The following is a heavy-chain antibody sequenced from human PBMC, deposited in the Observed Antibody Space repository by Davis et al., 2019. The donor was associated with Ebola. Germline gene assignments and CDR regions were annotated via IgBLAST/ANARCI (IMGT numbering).Heavy chain of an antibody. D-gene: IGHD3-3*01. CDR1: GFTFSSYA. Sequence: GESLKISCAASGFTFSSYAMSWVRQAPGKGLEWVSYISSSGSTIYYADSVKGRFTISRDNAKNSLYLQMNSLRDEDTAVYYCARWSILGQWGQGTLVTVSS. V-gene: IGHV3-48*02. CDR3: ARWSILGQ. CDR2: ISSSGSTI. J-gene: IGHJ4*02.